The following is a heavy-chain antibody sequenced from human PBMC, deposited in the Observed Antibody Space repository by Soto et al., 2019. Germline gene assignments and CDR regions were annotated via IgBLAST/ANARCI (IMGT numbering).Heavy chain of an antibody. CDR3: ARGFWSGQYGMDV. CDR1: GYTFTSYA. V-gene: IGHV1-3*01. CDR2: INAGNGNT. J-gene: IGHJ6*02. D-gene: IGHD3-3*01. Sequence: ASVKVSCKASGYTFTSYAMPWVRQAPGQRLEWMRWINAGNGNTKYSQKFQGRVTITRDTSASTAYMELSSLRSEDTAVYYCARGFWSGQYGMDVWGQGTTVTVSS.